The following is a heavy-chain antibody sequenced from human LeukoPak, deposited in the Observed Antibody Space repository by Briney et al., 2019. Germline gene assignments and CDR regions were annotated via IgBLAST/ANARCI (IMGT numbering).Heavy chain of an antibody. Sequence: GGSLRLSCAASGFTFSSYGMHWVRQAPGKGLEWVAVIWYDGSNKYYADSVKGRFTISRDNSKNTLYLQTNSLRAEDTAVYYCARDFVGYYDSSGYYDYWGQGTLVTVSS. CDR2: IWYDGSNK. D-gene: IGHD3-22*01. J-gene: IGHJ4*02. CDR3: ARDFVGYYDSSGYYDY. V-gene: IGHV3-33*01. CDR1: GFTFSSYG.